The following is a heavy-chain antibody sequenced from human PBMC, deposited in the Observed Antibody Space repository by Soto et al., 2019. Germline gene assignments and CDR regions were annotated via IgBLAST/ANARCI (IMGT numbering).Heavy chain of an antibody. J-gene: IGHJ4*02. CDR1: GGSISSSSYY. CDR3: ATSHSSSWSTVDY. Sequence: QLQLQESGPGLVKPSETLSLTCTVSGGSISSSSYYWGWIRQPPGKGLEWIGSIYYSGSTYYNPSLNSRVTRSVDTSKNQFSLKLSSMTAADTAVYYCATSHSSSWSTVDYWGQGTLVTVSS. CDR2: IYYSGST. V-gene: IGHV4-39*01. D-gene: IGHD6-13*01.